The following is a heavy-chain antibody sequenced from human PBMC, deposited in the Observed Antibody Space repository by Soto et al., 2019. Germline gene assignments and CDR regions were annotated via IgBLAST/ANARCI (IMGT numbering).Heavy chain of an antibody. CDR1: GGSISSGGYY. V-gene: IGHV4-31*03. CDR2: IYNSGST. CDR3: ARDPAP. Sequence: QVQLQESGPGLVKASQTLSLTCTVSGGSISSGGYYWSWIRQHPGKGLEWIGYIYNSGSTYYNPSLKSRSTISAVRSKNQSSLKLSSVTASDTAVYYCARDPAPWGQGTLVTVSS. J-gene: IGHJ5*02.